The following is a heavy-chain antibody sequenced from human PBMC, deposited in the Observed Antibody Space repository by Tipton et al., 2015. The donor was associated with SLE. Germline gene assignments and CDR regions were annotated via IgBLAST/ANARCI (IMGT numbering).Heavy chain of an antibody. CDR3: ARISSGWSPLDY. J-gene: IGHJ4*02. CDR1: GGSISSSSYY. D-gene: IGHD6-19*01. V-gene: IGHV4-39*07. CDR2: INHSGST. Sequence: TLSLTCTVSGGSISSSSYYWGWIRQPPGKGLEWIGEINHSGSTNYNPSLKSRVTISVDTSKNQFSLKLSSVTAADTAVYYCARISSGWSPLDYWGQGTLVTVSS.